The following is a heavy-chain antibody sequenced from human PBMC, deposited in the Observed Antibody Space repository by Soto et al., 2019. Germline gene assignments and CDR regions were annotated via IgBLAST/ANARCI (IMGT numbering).Heavy chain of an antibody. Sequence: QVQLQESGPGLVKPSQTLSLTCTVSGGSISSGDYYWSWIRQPPGKGLEWIGYIYYSGSTHHNPSFKXRXTXAXXTSKHQFALELSSGTAADTAVYYCAGVAGYTDMDVWGHGTTVTVSS. CDR3: AGVAGYTDMDV. D-gene: IGHD6-19*01. CDR2: IYYSGST. J-gene: IGHJ6*02. V-gene: IGHV4-30-4*01. CDR1: GGSISSGDYY.